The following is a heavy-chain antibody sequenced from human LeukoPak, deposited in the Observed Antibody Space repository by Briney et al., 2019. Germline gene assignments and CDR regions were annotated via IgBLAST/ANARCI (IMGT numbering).Heavy chain of an antibody. CDR1: GGTFSSYA. CDR2: IIPIFGTA. D-gene: IGHD3-3*01. Sequence: ASVKVSCKASGGTFSSYANSWVRQAPGQGLEWMGGIIPIFGTANYAQKFQGRVTITADESTSTAYMELSSLRSEDTAVYYCARDQPEYYDFWTTGGGWFDPWGQGTLVTVSS. J-gene: IGHJ5*02. V-gene: IGHV1-69*13. CDR3: ARDQPEYYDFWTTGGGWFDP.